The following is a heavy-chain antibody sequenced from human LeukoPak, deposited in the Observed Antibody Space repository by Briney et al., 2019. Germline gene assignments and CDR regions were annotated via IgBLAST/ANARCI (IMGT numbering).Heavy chain of an antibody. CDR1: GGSISSSSYY. J-gene: IGHJ3*02. V-gene: IGHV4-39*07. CDR3: ARVPAAITGAFDI. CDR2: MDHSGSA. D-gene: IGHD2-2*01. Sequence: SETLSLTCTVSGGSISSSSYYWGWIRQPPGKGLEWIGEMDHSGSANYIPSLKSRVTISVDTSKNQFSLKLSSVTAADTAVYYCARVPAAITGAFDIWGQGTMVTVSS.